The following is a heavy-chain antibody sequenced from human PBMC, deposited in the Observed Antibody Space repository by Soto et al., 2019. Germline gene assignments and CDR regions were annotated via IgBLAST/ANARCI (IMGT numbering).Heavy chain of an antibody. CDR3: ATAHRVPAANLYAFDI. CDR2: FDPEDGET. CDR1: GYTLTELS. V-gene: IGHV1-24*01. J-gene: IGHJ3*02. Sequence: ASVKVSCKVSGYTLTELSMHWVRQAPGKGLEWMGGFDPEDGETIYAQKFQGRVTMTEDTSTDTAYMELSSLRSEDTAVYYCATAHRVPAANLYAFDIWGQGTMVTVSS. D-gene: IGHD2-2*01.